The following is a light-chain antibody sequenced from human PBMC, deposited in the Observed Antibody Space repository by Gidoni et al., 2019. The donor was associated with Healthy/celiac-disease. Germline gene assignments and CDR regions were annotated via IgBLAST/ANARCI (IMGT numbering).Light chain of an antibody. CDR2: KAS. V-gene: IGKV1-5*03. Sequence: DIQMTQSPSTLSASVGDRVTITCRASQSISSWLAWYQQKPGKAPKLLIYKASSLESGVPSRLSGSGSGKEFTLTISSLQPDDFATYYCQQHNSSPTFGQGTKVEIK. CDR3: QQHNSSPT. CDR1: QSISSW. J-gene: IGKJ1*01.